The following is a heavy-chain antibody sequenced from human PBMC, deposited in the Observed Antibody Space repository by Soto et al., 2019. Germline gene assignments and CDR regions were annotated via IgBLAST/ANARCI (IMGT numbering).Heavy chain of an antibody. V-gene: IGHV3-53*01. Sequence: EVQLVESGGGLIQPGGSLTLSCAASGFTVGNNSMSWVRQAPGKGLEWVSLSYSTGTTKYADSVKGRFTVSRDNAKNTLYLQMNSLRAEDTAVYYCAKDGRGSGSHYNSFGYWGQGTLVTVSS. CDR3: AKDGRGSGSHYNSFGY. CDR1: GFTVGNNS. CDR2: SYSTGTT. D-gene: IGHD3-10*01. J-gene: IGHJ4*02.